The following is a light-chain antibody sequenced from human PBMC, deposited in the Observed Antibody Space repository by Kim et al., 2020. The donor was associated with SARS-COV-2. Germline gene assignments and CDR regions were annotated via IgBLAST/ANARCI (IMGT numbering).Light chain of an antibody. CDR3: QQYVASSLT. CDR2: DAS. V-gene: IGKV3-20*01. J-gene: IGKJ4*01. CDR1: QSVSNSR. Sequence: PGERATLSCRASQSVSNSRLAWYQQKPGQAPRLLIYDASSRATGITDRFSGSGSGTDFTLTISRLEPEDFAVYYCQQYVASSLTFGGGTKV.